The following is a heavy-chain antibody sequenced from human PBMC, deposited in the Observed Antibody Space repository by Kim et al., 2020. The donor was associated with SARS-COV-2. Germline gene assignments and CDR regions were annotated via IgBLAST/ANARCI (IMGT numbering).Heavy chain of an antibody. J-gene: IGHJ4*02. CDR1: GFTFSSYS. V-gene: IGHV3-48*02. Sequence: GGSLRLSCAASGFTFSSYSMNWVRQAPGKGLEWVSYISSSSSTIYYADSVKGRFTISRDNAKNSLSLQMNSLRDEETAVYYCARDSIQQWLVLTNWGQGTLVTVSS. CDR3: ARDSIQQWLVLTN. CDR2: ISSSSSTI. D-gene: IGHD6-19*01.